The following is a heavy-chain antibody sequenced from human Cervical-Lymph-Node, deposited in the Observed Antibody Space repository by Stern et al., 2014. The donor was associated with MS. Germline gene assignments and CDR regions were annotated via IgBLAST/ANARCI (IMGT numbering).Heavy chain of an antibody. CDR1: GGSISSFGCY. D-gene: IGHD3-10*01. CDR2: IYHSGST. V-gene: IGHV4-31*03. J-gene: IGHJ4*02. CDR3: ARQGGVRDFDS. Sequence: QVQLVESGPGLVKPSETLSLTCTVSGGSISSFGCYWTWIRQHPGKGLEWIGFIYHSGSTYFNPSLKSRLNMSIDTSEDQFSLRLSSVTAADTAVYYCARQGGVRDFDSWGQGTLVTVSS.